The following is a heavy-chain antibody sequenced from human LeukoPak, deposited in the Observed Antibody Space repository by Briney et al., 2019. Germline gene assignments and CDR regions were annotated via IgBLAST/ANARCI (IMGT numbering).Heavy chain of an antibody. J-gene: IGHJ4*02. CDR1: GYRFISYW. V-gene: IGHV5-51*01. CDR2: IYPGDSRT. CDR3: SRHLSSISSCPNY. D-gene: IGHD2-2*01. Sequence: GASLKISFTGSGYRFISYWIAWVRQLPGRGLEWMGAIYPGDSRTTYSQSFQGQVTVSVDKSIKTAYLQWNSLTASDTAIYYCSRHLSSISSCPNYWGQGTLVTAAS.